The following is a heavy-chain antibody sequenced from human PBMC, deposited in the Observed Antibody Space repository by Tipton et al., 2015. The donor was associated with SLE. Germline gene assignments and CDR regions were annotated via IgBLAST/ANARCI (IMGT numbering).Heavy chain of an antibody. CDR3: ARVPGLEGSYYYYDYMDV. CDR2: INHSGST. J-gene: IGHJ6*03. D-gene: IGHD1-1*01. CDR1: GGSFSGYY. Sequence: TLSLTCAVYGGSFSGYYWSWIRQPPGKGLEWIGEINHSGSTTYNPSLKSRVAISVDTSRNQFSLKLSSVTAADTAMYYCARVPGLEGSYYYYDYMDVWGKGTTVTVSS. V-gene: IGHV4-34*01.